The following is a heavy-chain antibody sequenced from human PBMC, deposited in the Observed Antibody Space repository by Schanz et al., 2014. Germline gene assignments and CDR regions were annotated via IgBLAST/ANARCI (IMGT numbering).Heavy chain of an antibody. D-gene: IGHD1-26*01. CDR3: VKDLQRELLRDDHYYGMDV. V-gene: IGHV3-33*06. Sequence: VQLVESGGGLVQPGGSLKLSCAASGFIFSSYAMTWVRQAPGKGLEWVAVVCYDGSKKYYADSVKGRFTTSRDNSKNTMYLQMNSLRAEDTAVYYCVKDLQRELLRDDHYYGMDVWGQGTTVTVSS. CDR2: VCYDGSKK. CDR1: GFIFSSYA. J-gene: IGHJ6*02.